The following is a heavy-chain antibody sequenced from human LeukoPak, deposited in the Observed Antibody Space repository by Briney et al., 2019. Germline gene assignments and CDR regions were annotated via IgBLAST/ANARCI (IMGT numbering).Heavy chain of an antibody. CDR3: EKAGDYCPHGSCYFENYVFDY. CDR1: GFTFNNCA. Sequence: GGSLRLSCAASGFTFNNCAMAWVRQAPGKGLEWVSGISGSGGSTFYSVKGRFTISRDNSKNTLFLQMNRLRAEDTAIYYWEKAGDYCPHGSCYFENYVFDYWGQGTLVTVSS. CDR2: ISGSGGST. J-gene: IGHJ4*02. V-gene: IGHV3-23*01. D-gene: IGHD2-8*01.